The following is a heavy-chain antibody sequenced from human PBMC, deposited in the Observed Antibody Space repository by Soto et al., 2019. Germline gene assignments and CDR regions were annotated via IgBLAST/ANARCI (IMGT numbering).Heavy chain of an antibody. V-gene: IGHV3-21*01. Sequence: GGSLRLSCAASGFTFTRYSMNWVRQAPGKGLEWVSSISSTTNYIYYADSMKGRFTVSRDNAKNPVYLEMNSLSAEDTAVYYCARESEDLTSNFDYWGQGTLVTVSS. CDR2: ISSTTNYI. CDR1: GFTFTRYS. J-gene: IGHJ4*02. CDR3: ARESEDLTSNFDY.